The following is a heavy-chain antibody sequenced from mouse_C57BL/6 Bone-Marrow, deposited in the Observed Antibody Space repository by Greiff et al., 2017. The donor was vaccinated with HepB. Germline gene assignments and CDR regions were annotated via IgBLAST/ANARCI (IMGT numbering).Heavy chain of an antibody. CDR1: GYAFTNYL. D-gene: IGHD1-1*01. CDR2: INPGSGGT. J-gene: IGHJ1*03. Sequence: VQLQQSGAELVRPGTSVKVSCKASGYAFTNYLIEWVQQRPGQGLEWIGVINPGSGGTYYNEKFKGKETLTADKSSSTAYMQLSSLTSEDSAVYFCARGMYYYGSSPNWYFDVWGTGTTVTVSS. CDR3: ARGMYYYGSSPNWYFDV. V-gene: IGHV1-54*01.